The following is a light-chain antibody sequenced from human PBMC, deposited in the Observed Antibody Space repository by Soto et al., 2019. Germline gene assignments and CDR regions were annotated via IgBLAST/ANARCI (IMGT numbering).Light chain of an antibody. Sequence: DIQMTQSPSSLSASVGDRVTITCRASPGISNYLAWYQQKPGKVPKLLIYAASTLQSGVPSRFSGSGSWTDFTLTISSLQPEDVATYYCQEYNSAPLTFGQGTKLEIK. J-gene: IGKJ2*01. CDR3: QEYNSAPLT. V-gene: IGKV1-27*01. CDR2: AAS. CDR1: PGISNY.